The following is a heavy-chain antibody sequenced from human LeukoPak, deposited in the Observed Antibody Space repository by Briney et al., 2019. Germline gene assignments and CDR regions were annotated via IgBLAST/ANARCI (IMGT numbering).Heavy chain of an antibody. CDR1: GGSISSGGYS. J-gene: IGHJ3*02. D-gene: IGHD3-16*01. Sequence: SETLSLTCAVSGGSISSGGYSWSWIRQPPGKGLEWIGYIYHSGSTYYNPSLKSRVTISVDTSKNQFSLKLSSVTAADTAVYYCASLGLAVDAFDIWGQGTMVTVSS. V-gene: IGHV4-30-2*02. CDR3: ASLGLAVDAFDI. CDR2: IYHSGST.